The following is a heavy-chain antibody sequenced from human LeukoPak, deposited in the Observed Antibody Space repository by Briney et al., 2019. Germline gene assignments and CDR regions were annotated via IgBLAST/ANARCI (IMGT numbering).Heavy chain of an antibody. Sequence: SETLSLTCTVSGGSITSYYWSWIRQPPGKGLEWIGYIFYSGSTNYNPSLKSRVTISVDTSKNQFSLKLSSVTAADTAVYYCARVYCGSGSTGYGMDVWGQGTTVTVSS. J-gene: IGHJ6*02. CDR1: GGSITSYY. D-gene: IGHD3-10*01. CDR2: IFYSGST. CDR3: ARVYCGSGSTGYGMDV. V-gene: IGHV4-59*01.